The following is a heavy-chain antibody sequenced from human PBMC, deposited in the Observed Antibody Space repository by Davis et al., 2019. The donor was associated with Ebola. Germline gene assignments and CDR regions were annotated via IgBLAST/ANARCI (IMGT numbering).Heavy chain of an antibody. J-gene: IGHJ6*02. CDR2: INHSGST. CDR1: GGSFSGYY. CDR3: ARGSPAGTGYYYCGMDV. Sequence: MPSETLSLTCAVYGGSFSGYYWSWIRQPPGKGLEWIGEINHSGSTNYNPSLKSRVTISVDTSKNQFSLKLSSVTAADTAVYYCARGSPAGTGYYYCGMDVWGQGTTVTVSS. D-gene: IGHD1-26*01. V-gene: IGHV4-34*01.